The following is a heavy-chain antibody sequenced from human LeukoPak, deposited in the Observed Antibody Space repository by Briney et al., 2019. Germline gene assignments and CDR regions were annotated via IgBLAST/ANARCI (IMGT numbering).Heavy chain of an antibody. V-gene: IGHV1-8*01. CDR3: ARVSYYYYGMDV. CDR1: GYTFTSYD. Sequence: ASVKVSCKASGYTFTSYDINWVRQATGQGLEWTGWMNPNSGNTGYAQKFQGRVTMTRNTSISTAYMELSSLRSEDTAVYYCARVSYYYYGMDVWGQGTTVTVSS. CDR2: MNPNSGNT. J-gene: IGHJ6*02.